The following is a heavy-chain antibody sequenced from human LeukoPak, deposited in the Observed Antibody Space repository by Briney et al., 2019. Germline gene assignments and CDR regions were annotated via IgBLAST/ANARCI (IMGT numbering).Heavy chain of an antibody. Sequence: PGGSLRLSCAASGFTFSSYAMSWVRQAPGKGLEWVSAISGSGGSTYYADSVKGRFTISRDNSKNTLYLQMNSLRAEDTAVYYCAKDRFLAAKKVPAPTTAQIKGPPDYWGQGTLVTVSS. J-gene: IGHJ4*02. CDR2: ISGSGGST. V-gene: IGHV3-23*01. CDR3: AKDRFLAAKKVPAPTTAQIKGPPDY. D-gene: IGHD2-2*01. CDR1: GFTFSSYA.